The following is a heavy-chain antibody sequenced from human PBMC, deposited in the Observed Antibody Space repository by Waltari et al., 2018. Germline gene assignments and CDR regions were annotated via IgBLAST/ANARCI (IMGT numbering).Heavy chain of an antibody. CDR2: IYYSGST. D-gene: IGHD3-22*01. V-gene: IGHV4-39*07. CDR1: GGPISSSSYY. Sequence: QLQLQESGPGLVKPSETLSLTCTASGGPISSSSYYWGWIRQPPGKGLEWIGSIYYSGSTYYNPSLKSRVTISVDTSKNQFSLKLSSVTAADTAVYYCARTITMIVVGWGQGTLVTVSS. CDR3: ARTITMIVVG. J-gene: IGHJ4*02.